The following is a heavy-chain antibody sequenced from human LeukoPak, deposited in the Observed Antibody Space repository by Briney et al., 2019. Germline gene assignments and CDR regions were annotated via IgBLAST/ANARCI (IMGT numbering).Heavy chain of an antibody. CDR3: ARERVTSRWLAPLIDY. D-gene: IGHD5-24*01. J-gene: IGHJ4*02. V-gene: IGHV1-18*04. CDR1: GYTFTSYG. CDR2: ISAYNGNT. Sequence: ASVKVSCKASGYTFTSYGISWVRQAPGQGLEWMGWISAYNGNTNYAQKLRGRVTMTTDTSTSTAYMELRSLRSDDTAVYYCARERVTSRWLAPLIDYWGQGTLVTVSS.